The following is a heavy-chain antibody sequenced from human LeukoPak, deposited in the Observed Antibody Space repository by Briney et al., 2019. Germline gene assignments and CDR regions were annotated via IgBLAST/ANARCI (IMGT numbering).Heavy chain of an antibody. CDR3: AKTDFGRRHQPENYFGY. J-gene: IGHJ4*01. CDR2: ISSSSSYI. V-gene: IGHV3-21*01. CDR1: GFTFSSYS. Sequence: GGSLRLSCAASGFTFSSYSMNWVRQAPGKGLEWVSSISSSSSYIYYADSVKGRFTISRDNAKNSLYLQMNSLRAEDTAVYYLAKTDFGRRHQPENYFGYRGQGTLVTVSS. D-gene: IGHD1-14*01.